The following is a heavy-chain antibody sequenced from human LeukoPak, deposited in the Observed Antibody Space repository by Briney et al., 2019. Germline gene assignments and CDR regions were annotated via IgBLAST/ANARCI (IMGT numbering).Heavy chain of an antibody. V-gene: IGHV1-69*05. CDR3: ARDVHGDYGSGWFDP. J-gene: IGHJ5*02. Sequence: SVKVSCKTSGGTFNNSAISWVRQAPGQGLEWLGGIMPLFGTAGYAQKFQGRVTITKDESTRTVYLELTSLTSDDTAVYYCARDVHGDYGSGWFDPWGQGTLVSVSS. CDR1: GGTFNNSA. D-gene: IGHD4-17*01. CDR2: IMPLFGTA.